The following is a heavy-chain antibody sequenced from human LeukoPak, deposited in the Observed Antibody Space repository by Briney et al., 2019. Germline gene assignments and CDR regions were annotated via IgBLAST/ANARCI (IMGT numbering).Heavy chain of an antibody. V-gene: IGHV4-4*02. Sequence: PSETLSLTCAVSGGSISSTNWWSWVRQPPGKGLEWIGEIYHGGSTNYNPSLKSRVTISVDTSKNQFSLKLSSVTAADTAVYYCARGWGSSRRATNWFDPWGQGTLVTVSS. D-gene: IGHD6-13*01. CDR3: ARGWGSSRRATNWFDP. CDR2: IYHGGST. J-gene: IGHJ5*02. CDR1: GGSISSTNW.